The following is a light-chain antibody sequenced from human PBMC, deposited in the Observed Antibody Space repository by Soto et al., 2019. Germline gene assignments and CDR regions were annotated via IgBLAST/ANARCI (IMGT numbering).Light chain of an antibody. CDR1: QGISNY. CDR2: APS. V-gene: IGKV1-27*01. CDR3: QTYNSAPFT. Sequence: DIQMTQSPSSLSASVGDRVTITCRASQGISNYLAWYQQKPGKVPKLLIYAPSTLQSVVPSRFSGSGSGTDFTLTISSLQPEDVATYYCQTYNSAPFTFGPGTKVDIK. J-gene: IGKJ3*01.